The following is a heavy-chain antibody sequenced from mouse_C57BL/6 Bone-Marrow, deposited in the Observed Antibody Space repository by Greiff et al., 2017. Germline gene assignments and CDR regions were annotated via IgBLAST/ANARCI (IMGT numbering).Heavy chain of an antibody. V-gene: IGHV5-17*01. CDR1: GFTFSDYG. Sequence: EVQLVESGGGLVKPGGSLKLSCAASGFTFSDYGMHWVRQAPEQGLEWVAYISSGSSTIYYTDTVKGRFTITRDNAKNTLFLQMTSLRSEDAAMYYCARENYYSSIDYWGQGTTLTCSS. CDR3: ARENYYSSIDY. CDR2: ISSGSSTI. J-gene: IGHJ2*01. D-gene: IGHD1-1*01.